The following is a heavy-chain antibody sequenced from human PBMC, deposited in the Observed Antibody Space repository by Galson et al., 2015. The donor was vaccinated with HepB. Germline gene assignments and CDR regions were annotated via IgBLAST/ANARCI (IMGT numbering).Heavy chain of an antibody. CDR1: GGSLSGYY. J-gene: IGHJ4*02. D-gene: IGHD3-16*01. Sequence: SEPLSLTCAVYGGSLSGYYWSWIRQPPGKGLEWIGEINHSGSTNYNPSLKSRVTISVDTSKNQFSLKLSSVTAADTAVYYCARAYDSWGSYHGDYFDYWGQGTLVTVSS. CDR2: INHSGST. V-gene: IGHV4-34*01. CDR3: ARAYDSWGSYHGDYFDY.